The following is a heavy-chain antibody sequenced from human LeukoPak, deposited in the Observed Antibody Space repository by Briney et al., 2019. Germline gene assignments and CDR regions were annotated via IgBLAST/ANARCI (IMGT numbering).Heavy chain of an antibody. CDR2: IYYSGSI. J-gene: IGHJ5*02. CDR3: ARHAVEAASRWFDP. CDR1: GGSFSGYY. D-gene: IGHD1-1*01. Sequence: SETLSLTCAVYGGSFSGYYWGWIRQPPGKGLEWIGSIYYSGSIYYNPSLKSRVTMSVDTSKKQFSLKLSSVTAADTAVYYCARHAVEAASRWFDPWGQGTLVTVSS. V-gene: IGHV4-34*01.